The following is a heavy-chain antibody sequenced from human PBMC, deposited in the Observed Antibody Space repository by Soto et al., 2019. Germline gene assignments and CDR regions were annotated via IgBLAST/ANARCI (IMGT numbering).Heavy chain of an antibody. CDR2: IKSKTDGGTT. CDR1: GFTFSNAW. J-gene: IGHJ4*02. D-gene: IGHD3-10*01. V-gene: IGHV3-15*07. Sequence: PGGSLRLSCAASGFTFSNAWMNWVRQAPGKGLEWVGRIKSKTDGGTTDYAAPVKGRFTISRDDSKNTLYLQMNSLKTEDTAVYYCTTGRPMVRGVISLLFDYWGQGTLITVSS. CDR3: TTGRPMVRGVISLLFDY.